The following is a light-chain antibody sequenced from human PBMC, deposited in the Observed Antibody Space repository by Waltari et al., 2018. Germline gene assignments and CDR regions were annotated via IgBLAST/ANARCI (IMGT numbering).Light chain of an antibody. J-gene: IGLJ1*01. CDR3: CSYAVTSSSYV. V-gene: IGLV2-11*01. CDR1: SSDVGGYDF. Sequence: QSVLTQPPSVSGSPGHSVTISCTGTSSDVGGYDFASWYQQDPGKAPKLLIFDVTKRPSGVPSRFSASKSGNTASLTISGLQAEDEADYYCCSYAVTSSSYVFGGGTKVIV. CDR2: DVT.